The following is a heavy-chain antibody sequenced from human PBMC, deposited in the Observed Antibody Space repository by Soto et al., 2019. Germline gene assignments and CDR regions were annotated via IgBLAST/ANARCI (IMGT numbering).Heavy chain of an antibody. J-gene: IGHJ5*02. D-gene: IGHD3-22*01. V-gene: IGHV1-69*12. CDR1: GGTFSSYA. CDR3: ARFTYYYDSSGYYGFDP. CDR2: IIPIFGTA. Sequence: QVQLVQSGAEVKKPGSSVKVSCKASGGTFSSYAISWVRQAPGQGLEWMGGIIPIFGTANYAQKIQGRVTITADESTSTAYMELSSLRSEDTAVYYCARFTYYYDSSGYYGFDPWGQGTLVTVSS.